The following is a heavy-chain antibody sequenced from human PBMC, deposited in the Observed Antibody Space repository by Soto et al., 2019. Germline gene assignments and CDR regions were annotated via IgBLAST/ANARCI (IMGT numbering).Heavy chain of an antibody. CDR1: GFIFSSYA. CDR2: ISYDGSNE. Sequence: GGSLRLSCAASGFIFSSYAMHWVRQAPGKGLEWVAVISYDGSNEYHADSVKGRFTISRDNSKNTLYLQMNSLRVEDTAVYYCARVVPPQYWSGMDVWGQGTTVTVSS. CDR3: ARVVPPQYWSGMDV. J-gene: IGHJ6*02. D-gene: IGHD2-15*01. V-gene: IGHV3-30-3*01.